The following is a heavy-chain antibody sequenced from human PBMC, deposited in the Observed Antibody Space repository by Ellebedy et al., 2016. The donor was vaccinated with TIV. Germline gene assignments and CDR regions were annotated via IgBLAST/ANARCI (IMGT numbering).Heavy chain of an antibody. J-gene: IGHJ4*02. V-gene: IGHV3-33*01. CDR3: ARVGGDYGDYEGY. D-gene: IGHD4-17*01. CDR1: GFTFSSYG. Sequence: GGSLRLXXAASGFTFSSYGMHWVRQAPGKGLEWVAVIWYDGSNKYYADSVKGRFTISRDNSKNTLYLQMNSLRAEDTAVYYCARVGGDYGDYEGYWGQGTLVTVSS. CDR2: IWYDGSNK.